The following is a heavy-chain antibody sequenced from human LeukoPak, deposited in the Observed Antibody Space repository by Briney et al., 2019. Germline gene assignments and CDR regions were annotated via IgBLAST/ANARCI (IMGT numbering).Heavy chain of an antibody. V-gene: IGHV3-30*03. Sequence: PGGSLRLSRAASGVTFSSYGMPWVRQAPGKGLEWVALISSDGNDKLYGDSVKGRFTISRDDSKSTLYLQMNSLRAEDTAVYYCTTKVIRGNSGDDYDDWGQGTLVTVSS. CDR3: TTKVIRGNSGDDYDD. J-gene: IGHJ4*02. CDR2: ISSDGNDK. CDR1: GVTFSSYG. D-gene: IGHD5-12*01.